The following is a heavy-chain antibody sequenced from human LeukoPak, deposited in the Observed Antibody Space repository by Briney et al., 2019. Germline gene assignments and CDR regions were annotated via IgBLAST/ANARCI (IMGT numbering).Heavy chain of an antibody. J-gene: IGHJ4*02. V-gene: IGHV3-30*18. Sequence: GGSLRLSCAASGFTFCGYGMHWVRQAPGKRVEWGAGISYDGSNKYYADSVKGRFTISRDNSKNTLYLQMNSLRAEDTAVYYCAKDMYYYGSGSYPGFDYWGQGTLVTVSS. D-gene: IGHD3-10*01. CDR1: GFTFCGYG. CDR3: AKDMYYYGSGSYPGFDY. CDR2: ISYDGSNK.